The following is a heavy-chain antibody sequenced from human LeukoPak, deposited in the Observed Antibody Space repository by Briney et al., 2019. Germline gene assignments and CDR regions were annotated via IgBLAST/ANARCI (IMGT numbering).Heavy chain of an antibody. J-gene: IGHJ4*02. D-gene: IGHD3-10*01. CDR1: GFTFSSYE. Sequence: GGSLRLSCAASGFTFSSYEMNWVRQAPGKGLEWVSYISSSGSTIYYADSVKGRFTISRDNPKNSLYLQMNSLRAEDTAVYYCARQYGSLDYWGQGTLVTVSS. CDR2: ISSSGSTI. V-gene: IGHV3-48*03. CDR3: ARQYGSLDY.